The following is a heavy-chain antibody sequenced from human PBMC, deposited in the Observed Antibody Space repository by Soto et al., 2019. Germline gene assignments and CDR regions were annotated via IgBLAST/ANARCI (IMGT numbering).Heavy chain of an antibody. D-gene: IGHD2-2*01. J-gene: IGHJ5*02. CDR2: VSSDGNNK. CDR3: AKDRVIQLLPIWPDP. V-gene: IGHV3-30*18. CDR1: GFSFSKYG. Sequence: AGGSLRLSCAASGFSFSKYGMHWVRQAPGKGLEWVAFVSSDGNNKYYGDSVKGRFTISRDNSKNMVFPQVDSLRVDDTAVYYCAKDRVIQLLPIWPDPWGQGTLVTVSS.